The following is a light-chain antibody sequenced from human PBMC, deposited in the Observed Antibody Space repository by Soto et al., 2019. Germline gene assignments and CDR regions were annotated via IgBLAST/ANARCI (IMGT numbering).Light chain of an antibody. V-gene: IGKV3-11*01. CDR2: DAS. CDR1: QSVSSS. Sequence: EIVLTQSPATLSLSPGERATLSCRASQSVSSSLAWYHQKPGQAPRLLIYDASNRATGIPARFSGSGSGTDFTLTISSLEPDDFAVYYCQQRSSWPLTFGGGTKVEIK. J-gene: IGKJ4*01. CDR3: QQRSSWPLT.